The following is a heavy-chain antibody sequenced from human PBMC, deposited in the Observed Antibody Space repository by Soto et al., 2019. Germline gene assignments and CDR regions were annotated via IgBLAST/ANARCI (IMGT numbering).Heavy chain of an antibody. CDR3: PKGRGGTCRLAPRVYF. CDR2: ISGGGDTT. Sequence: EVQLLESGGGLVQPGGSLRLSCAASGFTFNNYAMNWVRQAPGKGLEWVSAISGGGDTTSYADSVKGRFTVSRDGSKSTMYRQMSSLTAEDTALYYSPKGRGGTCRLAPRVYFWCQGTLGTDSS. V-gene: IGHV3-23*01. D-gene: IGHD1-1*01. CDR1: GFTFNNYA. J-gene: IGHJ4*02.